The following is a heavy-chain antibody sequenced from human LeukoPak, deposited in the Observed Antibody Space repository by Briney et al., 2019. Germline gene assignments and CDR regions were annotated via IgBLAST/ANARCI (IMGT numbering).Heavy chain of an antibody. J-gene: IGHJ6*02. V-gene: IGHV3-23*01. D-gene: IGHD2-15*01. CDR3: AKVRVARYYYGMDV. Sequence: TGGSLRLSCAASGFTFSSYAMSWVRQAPGKGLEWVPTISGSGGSTYYADSVKGRFTISRDNSKNTLYLQMNSLRAEDTAVYYCAKVRVARYYYGMDVWGQGTTVTVSS. CDR2: ISGSGGST. CDR1: GFTFSSYA.